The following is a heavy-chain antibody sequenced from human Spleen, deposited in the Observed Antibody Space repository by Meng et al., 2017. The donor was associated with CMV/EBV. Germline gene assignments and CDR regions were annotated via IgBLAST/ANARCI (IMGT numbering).Heavy chain of an antibody. CDR3: ARVNYDISNWFDP. Sequence: RQLQESGPGLVKPSETLSLTCTGSGGSISSSSYYWGWIRQPPGKGLEWIGSIYYSGSTYYNPSLKSRVTISVDTSKNQFSLKLSSVTAADTAVYYCARVNYDISNWFDPWGQGTLVTVSS. CDR1: GGSISSSSYY. CDR2: IYYSGST. J-gene: IGHJ5*02. D-gene: IGHD3-9*01. V-gene: IGHV4-39*07.